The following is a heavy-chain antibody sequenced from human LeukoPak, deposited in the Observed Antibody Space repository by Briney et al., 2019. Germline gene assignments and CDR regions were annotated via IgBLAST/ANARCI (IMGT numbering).Heavy chain of an antibody. CDR2: ISFDGSNK. D-gene: IGHD6-19*01. CDR1: GFTFSSYA. Sequence: PGRSLTLSCAASGFTFSSYAIHWVRQAPGKGLEWVSLISFDGSNKYYADSVKGRFTISRDNSKNTLHPQMNSLKPEDTAVYYCVRGIGLSSGWYEFDYWGQGTLVTVSS. CDR3: VRGIGLSSGWYEFDY. V-gene: IGHV3-30-3*01. J-gene: IGHJ4*02.